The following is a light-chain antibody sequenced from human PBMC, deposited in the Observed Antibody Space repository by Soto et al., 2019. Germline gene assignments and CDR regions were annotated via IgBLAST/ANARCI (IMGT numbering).Light chain of an antibody. Sequence: EIVMTQSPATLSVSPGERATLSCRASQSVSSNLAWYQQKPGQAPRLLIYGASTRATGIPARFSGSGSGTEFTLTISSLQSEDFAVYYCQQYNILPWTFGQGTMVDI. J-gene: IGKJ1*01. CDR2: GAS. V-gene: IGKV3-15*01. CDR3: QQYNILPWT. CDR1: QSVSSN.